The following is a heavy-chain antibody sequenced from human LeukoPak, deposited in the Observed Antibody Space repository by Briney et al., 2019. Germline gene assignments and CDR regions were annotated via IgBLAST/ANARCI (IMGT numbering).Heavy chain of an antibody. CDR2: IYSGGRT. Sequence: AGRSLRLSCAASEFSVSSNYITWVRQPPGKGLEWVSLIYSGGRTYYADSVTGRLTFSTDNTNNKQYLQMNRMTAKDTAVYYCARRSSGYHNTGGQGTLVTVSS. CDR1: EFSVSSNY. J-gene: IGHJ4*02. V-gene: IGHV3-66*01. CDR3: ARRSSGYHNT. D-gene: IGHD5-12*01.